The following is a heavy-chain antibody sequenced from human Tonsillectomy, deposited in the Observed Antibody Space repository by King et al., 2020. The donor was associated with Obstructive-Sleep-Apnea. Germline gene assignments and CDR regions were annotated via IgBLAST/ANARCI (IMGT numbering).Heavy chain of an antibody. D-gene: IGHD1-26*01. CDR1: GFTFSSYA. V-gene: IGHV3-30*04. J-gene: IGHJ5*02. CDR3: ARDQWEPPQVSCWFDP. Sequence: VQLVESGGGVVQPGRSLRLSCAASGFTFSSYAIHWVRQAPGKGLEWGAVISNDGRNKYFADSVKGRFTIARDNSKNTLYLQINSLRAEDTAVDYCARDQWEPPQVSCWFDPWGQGTLVTVPS. CDR2: ISNDGRNK.